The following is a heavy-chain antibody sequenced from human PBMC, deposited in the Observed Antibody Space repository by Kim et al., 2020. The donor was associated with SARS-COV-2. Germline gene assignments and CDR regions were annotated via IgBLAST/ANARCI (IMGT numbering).Heavy chain of an antibody. V-gene: IGHV1-8*01. CDR3: ARGGQLAGRY. D-gene: IGHD6-6*01. CDR2: NT. Sequence: NTGYAQKFQGRVTMTRNTSISTAYMELSSLRSEDTAVYYCARGGQLAGRYWGQGTLVTVSS. J-gene: IGHJ4*02.